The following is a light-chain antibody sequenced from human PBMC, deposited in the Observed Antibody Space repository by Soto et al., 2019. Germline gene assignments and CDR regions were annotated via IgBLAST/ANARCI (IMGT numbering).Light chain of an antibody. CDR1: QRISSY. CDR2: DAS. J-gene: IGKJ1*01. V-gene: IGKV1-39*01. CDR3: QQTYTHPRT. Sequence: DILMTQSPSSLSASVGNIVTITCRASQRISSYLNWYQQKPGKAPNLLIWDASTLQSGVPSRLSGSGYGTDLTLTISSLQPEDFETYYCQQTYTHPRTFGHGTKVDI.